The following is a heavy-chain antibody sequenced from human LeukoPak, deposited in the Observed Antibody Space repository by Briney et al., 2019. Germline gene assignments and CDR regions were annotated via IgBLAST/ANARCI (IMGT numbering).Heavy chain of an antibody. J-gene: IGHJ4*02. CDR1: GFTFSNAW. D-gene: IGHD6-19*01. V-gene: IGHV3-30*02. CDR3: ARDGGEGAVARYYFDY. Sequence: GGSLRLSCAASGFTFSNAWMSWVRQAPGKGLEWVAFIRYDGSNKYYADSVKGRFTISRDNSKNTLYLQMNSLRAEDTAVYYCARDGGEGAVARYYFDYWGQGTLVTVSS. CDR2: IRYDGSNK.